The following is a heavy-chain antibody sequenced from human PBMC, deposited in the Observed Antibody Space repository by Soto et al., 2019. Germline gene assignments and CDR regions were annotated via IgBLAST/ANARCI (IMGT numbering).Heavy chain of an antibody. V-gene: IGHV1-18*04. CDR1: GYTFTSYG. CDR2: ISAYDGDT. D-gene: IGHD6-13*01. CDR3: ARDRPVSVSWEPIDC. J-gene: IGHJ4*02. Sequence: ASVKVSCKASGYTFTSYGISWVRQAPGQGLEWMAWISAYDGDTQYAHNLQGRVTMATDSSTNTAYMELRSLRSDETAVYYCARDRPVSVSWEPIDCWGQGTMVTVSA.